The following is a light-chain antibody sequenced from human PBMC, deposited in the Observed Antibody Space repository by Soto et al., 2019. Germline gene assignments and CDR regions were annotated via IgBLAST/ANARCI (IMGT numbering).Light chain of an antibody. CDR1: SSDVGGYKY. Sequence: QSPLTQPASVSVSPGQSITISCTGTSSDVGGYKYVSWYQQHPGKAPKLMIFEVSNRPSGVSNRFSGSKSGNTASLTISGLQAEDEADYYCSSYTSNNTQVFGTGTKVTVL. CDR2: EVS. J-gene: IGLJ1*01. CDR3: SSYTSNNTQV. V-gene: IGLV2-14*01.